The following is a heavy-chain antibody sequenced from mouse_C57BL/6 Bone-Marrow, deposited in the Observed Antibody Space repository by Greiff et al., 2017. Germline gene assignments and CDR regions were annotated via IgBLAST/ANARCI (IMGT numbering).Heavy chain of an antibody. Sequence: DVKLQESGGGLVQPGGSMKLSCVASGFTFSNYWMNWVRQSPEKGLEWVAQIRLKSDNYATHYAESVKGRFTISRDDSKSSVYLQMNNLRAEDTGIYYCTGGTYGSSYVDAMDYWGQGTSVTVSS. CDR2: IRLKSDNYAT. CDR3: TGGTYGSSYVDAMDY. J-gene: IGHJ4*01. D-gene: IGHD1-1*01. V-gene: IGHV6-3*01. CDR1: GFTFSNYW.